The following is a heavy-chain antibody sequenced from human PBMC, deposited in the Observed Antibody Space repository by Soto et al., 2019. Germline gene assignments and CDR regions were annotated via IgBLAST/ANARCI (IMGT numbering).Heavy chain of an antibody. J-gene: IGHJ5*02. V-gene: IGHV1-3*04. Sequence: QIPLVQPGAEMKKPGASVKVSCKASGYTFTNYAMHWVRQAPGQRLEWMGRINTANGDTIYSQNFQGRVTITRDTSASTVYLELSSLRFEDTAVYYCGRGQATFDPWGQGTLVTVSS. CDR2: INTANGDT. CDR3: GRGQATFDP. CDR1: GYTFTNYA.